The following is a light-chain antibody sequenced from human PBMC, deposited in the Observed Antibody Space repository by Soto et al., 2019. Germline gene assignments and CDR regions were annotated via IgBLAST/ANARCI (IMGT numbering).Light chain of an antibody. Sequence: QPVLTQSPSASASLGTSVRLTCTLTSGPSSSAIAWHQQQPEKGPRYLMSLNSDGSHNKGDGIPDRFSGSSSGTERYLTISSLQSEDEADYYCQTWGAGIQVVGGGTQLTVL. J-gene: IGLJ2*01. CDR2: LNSDGSH. CDR1: SGPSSSA. CDR3: QTWGAGIQV. V-gene: IGLV4-69*01.